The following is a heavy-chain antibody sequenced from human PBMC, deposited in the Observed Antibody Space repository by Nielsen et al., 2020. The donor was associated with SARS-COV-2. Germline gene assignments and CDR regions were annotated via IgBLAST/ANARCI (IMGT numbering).Heavy chain of an antibody. Sequence: SLNTSCAASGSTFSDYYMSWLRQAPGKGLEWVSYISSISSYTNYADSVKGRFTISRDNAKNSLYLQMNSLRAEDTAVYYCAREHSSGWYGLGFNWGQGTLVTVSS. V-gene: IGHV3-11*05. CDR2: ISSISSYT. CDR3: AREHSSGWYGLGFN. D-gene: IGHD6-19*01. CDR1: GSTFSDYY. J-gene: IGHJ4*02.